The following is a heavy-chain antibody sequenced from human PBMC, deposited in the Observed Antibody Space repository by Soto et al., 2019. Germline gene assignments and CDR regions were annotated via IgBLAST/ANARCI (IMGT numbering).Heavy chain of an antibody. CDR2: ISAYNGNT. CDR3: AREAQGGYCSGGSCYSGLRLGAFDI. V-gene: IGHV1-18*04. CDR1: RCTFPGYG. Sequence: ASVKVSCKPSRCTFPGYGISWLRQATGQGLEWMGWISAYNGNTNYAQKLQGRVTMTTDTSTSTAYMELRSLRSDDTAVYYCAREAQGGYCSGGSCYSGLRLGAFDIWGQGTMVTVSS. J-gene: IGHJ3*02. D-gene: IGHD2-15*01.